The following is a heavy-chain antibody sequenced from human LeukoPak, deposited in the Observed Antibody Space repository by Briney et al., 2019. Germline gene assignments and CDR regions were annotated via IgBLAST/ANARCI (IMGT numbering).Heavy chain of an antibody. CDR2: ISNSGFYI. Sequence: GGSLRLSCAASGFTLSSYTTNWVRQAPGKGLEWVSSISNSGFYIYYADSVKGRFVVSIDNANNSPYLQMNSLRDEDTAVYYCVTDGASDIWGQGTMVTVSS. CDR3: VTDGASDI. J-gene: IGHJ3*02. CDR1: GFTLSSYT. V-gene: IGHV3-21*01.